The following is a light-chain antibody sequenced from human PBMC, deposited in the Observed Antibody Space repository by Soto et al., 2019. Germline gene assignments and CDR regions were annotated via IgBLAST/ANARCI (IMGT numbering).Light chain of an antibody. CDR1: SSDVGGYNY. CDR2: DVS. V-gene: IGLV2-11*01. Sequence: QSVLTQPRSVSGSPGQSVTISCTGTSSDVGGYNYVSWYQQHPGKAPKGMIYDVSERPSGVPDRFSGSKSGNTASLTISGLQAEDEADYYRCSNAGSYAVFGGGTQLT. J-gene: IGLJ2*01. CDR3: CSNAGSYAV.